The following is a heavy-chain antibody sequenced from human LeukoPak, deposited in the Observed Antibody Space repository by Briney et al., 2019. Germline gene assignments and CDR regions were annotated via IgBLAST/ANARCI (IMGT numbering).Heavy chain of an antibody. CDR3: ARGGIVVVVAATRWFDP. CDR1: GGSFSGYY. D-gene: IGHD2-15*01. V-gene: IGHV4-34*01. CDR2: INHSGST. Sequence: SGTLSLTCAVYGGSFSGYYWSWIRQPPGKGLEWIGEINHSGSTNYNTSLKSRVTISVDTSKNQFSLKLSSVTAADTAVYYCARGGIVVVVAATRWFDPWGQGTLVTVSS. J-gene: IGHJ5*02.